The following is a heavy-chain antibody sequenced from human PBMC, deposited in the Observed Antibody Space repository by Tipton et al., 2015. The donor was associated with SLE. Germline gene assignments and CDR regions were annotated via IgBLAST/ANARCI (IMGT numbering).Heavy chain of an antibody. CDR2: IRNKAYGGTT. CDR1: GFTFGDYG. Sequence: SLRLSCTASGFTFGDYGMSWVRQAPGKGLEWVSFIRNKAYGGTTEYAASVKGRFTISRDDSKSIAYLQMNSLKTEDTAVYYCTRDLIAVAGTPFDYWGQGTLVTVSS. D-gene: IGHD6-19*01. V-gene: IGHV3-49*04. J-gene: IGHJ4*02. CDR3: TRDLIAVAGTPFDY.